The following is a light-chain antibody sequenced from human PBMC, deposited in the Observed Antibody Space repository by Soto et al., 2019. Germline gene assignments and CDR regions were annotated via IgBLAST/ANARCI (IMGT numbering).Light chain of an antibody. CDR3: QQFGLSPT. CDR2: GAS. CDR1: QTISSTF. Sequence: EIVLTHSPGTLSLSPGEIATLSCRASQTISSTFLAWYRQRPGQAPRLLIYGASSRATGIPDRFSGSGSGSDFTLTISRLEPEDFAVYYCQQFGLSPTFGGGTKVDIK. J-gene: IGKJ4*01. V-gene: IGKV3-20*01.